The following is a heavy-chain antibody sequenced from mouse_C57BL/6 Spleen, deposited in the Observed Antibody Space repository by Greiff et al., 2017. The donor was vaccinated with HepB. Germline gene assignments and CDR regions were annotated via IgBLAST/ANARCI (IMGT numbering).Heavy chain of an antibody. CDR2: IYPGSGNT. CDR1: GYTFTDYY. J-gene: IGHJ2*01. Sequence: QVQLQQSGAELVRPGASVKLSCKASGYTFTDYYINWVKQRPGQGLEWIARIYPGSGNTYYNEKFKGKATLTAEKSSSTAYMQLSSLTSEDSAVYFCATTVVEGYYFDYWGQGTTLTVSS. D-gene: IGHD1-1*01. CDR3: ATTVVEGYYFDY. V-gene: IGHV1-76*01.